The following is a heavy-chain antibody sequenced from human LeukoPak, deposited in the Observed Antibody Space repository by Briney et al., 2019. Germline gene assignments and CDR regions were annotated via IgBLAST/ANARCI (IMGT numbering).Heavy chain of an antibody. CDR1: GYTFTGYY. CDR2: INPNSGGT. D-gene: IGHD3-22*01. CDR3: ARDLSDSSGYYLDY. V-gene: IGHV1-2*02. J-gene: IGHJ4*02. Sequence: ASVKVSCKASGYTFTGYYMHWVRQAPGQGLEWMGWINPNSGGTNYAQKFQGRVTMTRDTSISTAYMELSRLRSDDTAVYYCARDLSDSSGYYLDYWGQGTLVTVSS.